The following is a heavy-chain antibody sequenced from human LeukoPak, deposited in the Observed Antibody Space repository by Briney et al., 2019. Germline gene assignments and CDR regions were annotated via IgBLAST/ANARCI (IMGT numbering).Heavy chain of an antibody. Sequence: GASVKVSCKASEYTFTTYDINWVRQATGQGLEWMGWMNPKSGNTGYAQKFQGRVTMTRNTSISTAYMELSSLRSEDTAVYYCARRNSAQRPPRTMDVWGQGTTVTASS. CDR1: EYTFTTYD. V-gene: IGHV1-8*01. D-gene: IGHD6-25*01. J-gene: IGHJ6*02. CDR2: MNPKSGNT. CDR3: ARRNSAQRPPRTMDV.